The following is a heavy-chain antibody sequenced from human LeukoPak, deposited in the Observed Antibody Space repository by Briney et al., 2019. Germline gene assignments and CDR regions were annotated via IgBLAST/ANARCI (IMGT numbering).Heavy chain of an antibody. J-gene: IGHJ4*02. CDR1: GFTFGDYA. Sequence: GGSLRLSCTASGFTFGDYAMSWFRQAPGKGLEWVGFIRSKAYGGTTEYAASVKGRFTISRDDSKSIAYLQMNSLKTEDTAVYYCTRPLDYGDYLPFDYWGQGTLVTVSS. CDR3: TRPLDYGDYLPFDY. CDR2: IRSKAYGGTT. V-gene: IGHV3-49*03. D-gene: IGHD4-17*01.